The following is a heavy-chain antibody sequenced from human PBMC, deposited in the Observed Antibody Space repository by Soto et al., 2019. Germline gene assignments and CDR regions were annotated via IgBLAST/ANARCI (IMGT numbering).Heavy chain of an antibody. Sequence: ASVKVSCKASGGTFSSYAISWVRQAPGQGLEWMGGIIPIFGTANYAQKFQGRVTITADESTSTAYMELSSLRSEDTAVYYCARATPLTESGSHDYYFDYWGQGTLVTVSS. CDR1: GGTFSSYA. J-gene: IGHJ4*02. D-gene: IGHD1-26*01. CDR3: ARATPLTESGSHDYYFDY. CDR2: IIPIFGTA. V-gene: IGHV1-69*13.